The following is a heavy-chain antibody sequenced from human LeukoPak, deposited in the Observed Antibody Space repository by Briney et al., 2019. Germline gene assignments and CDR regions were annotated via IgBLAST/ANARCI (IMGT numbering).Heavy chain of an antibody. Sequence: GGSLRLSCAASGFTFDDYGMSWVRQAPGKGLEWVSGINWNGGSTGYADSVKGRFTISRDNAKNSLYLQMNSVRAHDTALYYCARARGRSYYCYYMDVLRKGTTVTVCS. J-gene: IGHJ6*03. CDR3: ARARGRSYYCYYMDV. CDR1: GFTFDDYG. V-gene: IGHV3-20*04. D-gene: IGHD2-15*01. CDR2: INWNGGST.